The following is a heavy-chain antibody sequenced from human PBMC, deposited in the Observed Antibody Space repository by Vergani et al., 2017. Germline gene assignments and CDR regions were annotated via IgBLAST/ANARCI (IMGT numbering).Heavy chain of an antibody. J-gene: IGHJ5*02. CDR3: ARSYSSSWYNWFDP. D-gene: IGHD6-13*01. CDR1: GGSISSYY. CDR2: IYYSGST. V-gene: IGHV4-59*01. Sequence: QVQLQESGPGLVKPSETLSLTCTVSGGSISSYYWSWIRQPPGKGLEWIGYIYYSGSTNYNPYLKSRVTISVDTSKNPFSLKLSSVTAADTAVYYCARSYSSSWYNWFDPWGEGTLVTVSS.